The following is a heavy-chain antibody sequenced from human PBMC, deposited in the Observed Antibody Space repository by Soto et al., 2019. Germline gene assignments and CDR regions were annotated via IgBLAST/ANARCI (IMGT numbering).Heavy chain of an antibody. Sequence: ASGNGLEWVGRIRSKAISYETAYAASVQGRFTISRDDSKNMVYLQMNSLKTEDTAVYYCTSASWNYYYYGMDIWGQGTTVTVSS. CDR3: TSASWNYYYYGMDI. CDR2: IRSKAISYET. D-gene: IGHD1-1*01. V-gene: IGHV3-73*01. J-gene: IGHJ6*02.